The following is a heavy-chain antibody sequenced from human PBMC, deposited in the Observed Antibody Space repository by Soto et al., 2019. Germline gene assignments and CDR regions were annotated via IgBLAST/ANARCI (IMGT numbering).Heavy chain of an antibody. CDR1: GFTFSSYA. CDR3: ARGPTEMYNWNDDGYFDY. V-gene: IGHV3-30-3*01. J-gene: IGHJ4*02. CDR2: ISYDGSNK. D-gene: IGHD1-1*01. Sequence: RLSCAASGFTFSSYAMHWVRQAPGKGLEWVAVISYDGSNKYYADSVKGRFTISRDNSKNTLYLQMNSLRAEDTAVYYCARGPTEMYNWNDDGYFDYWGQGTLVTASS.